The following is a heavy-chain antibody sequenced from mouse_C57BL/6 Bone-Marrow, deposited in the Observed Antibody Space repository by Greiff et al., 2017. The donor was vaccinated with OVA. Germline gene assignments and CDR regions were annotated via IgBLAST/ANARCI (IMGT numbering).Heavy chain of an antibody. CDR3: AKGSTMITTGGYWYFDV. Sequence: QVQLQQPGTELVKPGASVKLSCKASGNTFTSYWMHWVKQRPGQGLEWIGNIHPSNGGTNYNEKFQSKATLTVDKSSSTAYMQLSSLTSDDSAVYYCAKGSTMITTGGYWYFDVWGTGTTVTVSS. J-gene: IGHJ1*03. CDR2: IHPSNGGT. V-gene: IGHV1-53*01. CDR1: GNTFTSYW. D-gene: IGHD2-4*01.